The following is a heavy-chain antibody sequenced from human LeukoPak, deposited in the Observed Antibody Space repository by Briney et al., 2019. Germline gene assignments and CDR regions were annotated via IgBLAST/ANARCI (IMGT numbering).Heavy chain of an antibody. CDR2: ISAYNANT. V-gene: IGHV1-18*01. D-gene: IGHD3-10*01. CDR3: ARGLVNYGSGSYYKNLVYYYYYMDV. CDR1: GYTFTSFG. J-gene: IGHJ6*03. Sequence: ASVKVSCKASGYTFTSFGISWVRQAPGQGLEWMGWISAYNANTNFAQKFQGRVTMTRDMSTSTVYMELSSLRSEDTAVYYCARGLVNYGSGSYYKNLVYYYYYMDVWGKGTTVTISS.